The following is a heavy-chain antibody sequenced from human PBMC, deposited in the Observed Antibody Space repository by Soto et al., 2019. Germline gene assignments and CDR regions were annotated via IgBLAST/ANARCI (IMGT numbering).Heavy chain of an antibody. D-gene: IGHD3-9*01. CDR3: ARGILTGTYNWFDP. J-gene: IGHJ5*02. CDR2: IYYSGST. Sequence: QLQLQESGPGLVKPSETLSLTCTVSGGSTSSSSYYWGWIRQPPGKGLEWIGSIYYSGSTYYNPSLKSRVTISVDTSKNQFSLKLSSVTAADTAVYYCARGILTGTYNWFDPWGQGTLVTVSS. V-gene: IGHV4-39*01. CDR1: GGSTSSSSYY.